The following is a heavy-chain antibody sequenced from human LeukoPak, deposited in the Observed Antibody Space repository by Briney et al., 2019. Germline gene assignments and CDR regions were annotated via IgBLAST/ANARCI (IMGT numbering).Heavy chain of an antibody. CDR3: ARAPVGGSTIFDS. CDR2: TFFRSKWYY. Sequence: SQALSLTCAICGDSVSSDSAAWNWIRQSPSRGLEWLARTFFRSKWYYDYPLAAKGRITINPDTSKNQFSLQLNSVTPEDTVVYFCARAPVGGSTIFDSWGQGTLVTVSS. J-gene: IGHJ4*02. D-gene: IGHD1-26*01. CDR1: GDSVSSDSAA. V-gene: IGHV6-1*01.